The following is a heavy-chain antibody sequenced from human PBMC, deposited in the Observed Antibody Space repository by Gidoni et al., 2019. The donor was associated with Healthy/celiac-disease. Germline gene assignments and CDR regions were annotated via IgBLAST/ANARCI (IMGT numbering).Heavy chain of an antibody. V-gene: IGHV1-18*01. CDR2: ISAYNGNT. CDR1: GYTFTSYG. J-gene: IGHJ6*02. Sequence: QVQLVQSGAEVKKPGASVKVSCKASGYTFTSYGISWVRQAPGQGLEWMGWISAYNGNTNDAQKLQGRVTMTTDTSTSTAYMELRSLRSDDTAVYYCARDSIAAAGTSNYYYYGMDVWGQGTTVTVSS. CDR3: ARDSIAAAGTSNYYYYGMDV. D-gene: IGHD6-13*01.